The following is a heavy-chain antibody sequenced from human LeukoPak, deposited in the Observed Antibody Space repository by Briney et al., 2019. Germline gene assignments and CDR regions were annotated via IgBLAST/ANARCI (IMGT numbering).Heavy chain of an antibody. CDR3: ASRSGHWDF. CDR2: IRAYNGNT. J-gene: IGHJ4*02. Sequence: ASVKVSCKASGYTFTSYGISWVRQAPGQGLEWMGWIRAYNGNTNYAQKLQGRVTMTTDTSTGTAYTELRSLRSDDTAVYYCASRSGHWDFWGPGTLVTVSS. V-gene: IGHV1-18*01. CDR1: GYTFTSYG. D-gene: IGHD2-15*01.